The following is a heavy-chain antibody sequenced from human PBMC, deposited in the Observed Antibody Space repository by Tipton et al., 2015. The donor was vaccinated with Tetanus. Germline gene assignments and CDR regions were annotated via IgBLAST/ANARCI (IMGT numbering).Heavy chain of an antibody. CDR2: VDRSGTT. CDR3: ARGSDIVVVPGVTRADWFDP. V-gene: IGHV4-61*02. J-gene: IGHJ5*02. D-gene: IGHD2-2*01. CDR1: GGSVSGSSHY. Sequence: GLVKPSETLSLTCTVSGGSVSGSSHYWSWIRQPAGKGLEWIGRVDRSGTTTYNPSLKGRVTMSLDTSKNQFSLKLTSVTAADTAMYYCARGSDIVVVPGVTRADWFDPWGQGTLVTVSS.